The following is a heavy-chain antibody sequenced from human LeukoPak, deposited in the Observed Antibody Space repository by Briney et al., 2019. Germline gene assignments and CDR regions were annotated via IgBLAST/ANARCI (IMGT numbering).Heavy chain of an antibody. CDR1: GFTFDDYA. V-gene: IGHV3-9*01. D-gene: IGHD3-9*01. Sequence: GRSLRLSCAASGFTFDDYAMHWVRQAPGKGLEWVSGISWNSGSIGYADSVKGRFTISRDNAKNSLYLQMNSLRAEDTALYYCAKGNLPFDILTGYFDYWGQGTLVTVSS. CDR2: ISWNSGSI. J-gene: IGHJ4*02. CDR3: AKGNLPFDILTGYFDY.